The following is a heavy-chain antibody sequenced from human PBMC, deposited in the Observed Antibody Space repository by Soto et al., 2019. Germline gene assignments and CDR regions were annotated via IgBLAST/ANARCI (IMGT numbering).Heavy chain of an antibody. J-gene: IGHJ6*02. CDR3: ARQGESSGSYYYGMDV. V-gene: IGHV1-69*12. CDR1: GGTFSSYT. Sequence: QVQLVQSGAEVKKPGSSVKVSCKASGGTFSSYTISWVRQAPGQGLEWMGGIIPIFGTANYAQRCQGRVTITADEPTSTAYMELSSLRSEDTAVYYCARQGESSGSYYYGMDVWGQGTTVIVSS. D-gene: IGHD3-22*01. CDR2: IIPIFGTA.